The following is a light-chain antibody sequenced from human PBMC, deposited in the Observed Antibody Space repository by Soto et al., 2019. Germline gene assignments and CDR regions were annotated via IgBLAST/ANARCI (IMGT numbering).Light chain of an antibody. CDR1: SSDVGDYNY. V-gene: IGLV2-11*01. J-gene: IGLJ3*02. Sequence: QSVLTQPRSVSGSPGQSVTISCTGTSSDVGDYNYVSWYQQHPGKAPKLMIYDVSERPSGVPDRFSGSKSGNTASLTISGLQDEDEADYYCCSYAGSYTWVFGGGTKLTVL. CDR3: CSYAGSYTWV. CDR2: DVS.